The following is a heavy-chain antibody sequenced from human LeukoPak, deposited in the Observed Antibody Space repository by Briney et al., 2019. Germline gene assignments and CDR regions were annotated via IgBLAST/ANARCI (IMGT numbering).Heavy chain of an antibody. CDR2: TYADGYT. J-gene: IGHJ4*02. Sequence: GGSLRLSCAASGFTVSSSYMTWVRQAPGKGLEWVSITYADGYTFYADSVKGRFTISRDSSKNTLCLQMNSLRAEDMAMYYCARGLRHCDRTSCFQPFDCWGQGTLVTVSS. D-gene: IGHD2-2*01. V-gene: IGHV3-53*01. CDR3: ARGLRHCDRTSCFQPFDC. CDR1: GFTVSSSY.